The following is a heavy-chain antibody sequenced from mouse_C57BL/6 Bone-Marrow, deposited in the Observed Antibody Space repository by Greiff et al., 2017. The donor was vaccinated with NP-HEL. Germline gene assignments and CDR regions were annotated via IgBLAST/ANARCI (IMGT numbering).Heavy chain of an antibody. V-gene: IGHV1-55*01. Sequence: QVQLQQPGAELVKPGASVKMSCKASGYTFTSSWLTWVQQRPGQGLDWIGDIYPGSGSTNYNEKFKSKATLTVDTSSSTAYMQLSSLTSEDSAVYYCARSYYSNYGAYWGQGTLVTVSA. D-gene: IGHD2-5*01. CDR3: ARSYYSNYGAY. CDR2: IYPGSGST. J-gene: IGHJ3*01. CDR1: GYTFTSSW.